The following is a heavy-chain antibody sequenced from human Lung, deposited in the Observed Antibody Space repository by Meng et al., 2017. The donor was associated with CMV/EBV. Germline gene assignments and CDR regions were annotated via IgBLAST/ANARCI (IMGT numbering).Heavy chain of an antibody. D-gene: IGHD5-12*01. CDR2: IHYSGTT. V-gene: IGHV4-30-4*01. CDR1: DGFTTRDDYY. Sequence: QGQLQESGPGLVKPSQTLSLTCTVSDGFTTRDDYYWSWIRQPPGKGLEWIGYIHYSGTTYYNPSLKSRIAISLDTSKNQFSLNLNSVTAADAAVYYCARDSPGGYGYFDSWGQGTLVTVSS. CDR3: ARDSPGGYGYFDS. J-gene: IGHJ4*02.